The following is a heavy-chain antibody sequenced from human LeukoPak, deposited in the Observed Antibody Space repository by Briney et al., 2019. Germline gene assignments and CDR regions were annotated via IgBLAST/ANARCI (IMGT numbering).Heavy chain of an antibody. D-gene: IGHD3-3*01. CDR2: INPSGGST. CDR3: ARGSGTDYDFWSGSEFDY. J-gene: IGHJ4*02. CDR1: GYTFTSYY. Sequence: ASVKVSCKASGYTFTSYYMHWVRQAPGQGLEWMGIINPSGGSTSYAQKFQGRVTMTRDTSTSTVYMELSSLRSEDTAVYYFARGSGTDYDFWSGSEFDYWGQGTLVTVSS. V-gene: IGHV1-46*01.